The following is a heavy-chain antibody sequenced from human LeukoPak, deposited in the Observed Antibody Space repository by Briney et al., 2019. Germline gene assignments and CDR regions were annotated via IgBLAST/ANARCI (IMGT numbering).Heavy chain of an antibody. CDR1: GYTFTGYY. D-gene: IGHD6-19*01. Sequence: ASVKVPCKASGYTFTGYYMHWVRQAPGQGLEWMGIINPSGGSTSYAQKFQGRVTMTRDMSTSTVYMELSSLRSEDTAVYYCARDRARPNSSGWTQELHYFDYWGQGTLVTVSP. J-gene: IGHJ4*02. CDR2: INPSGGST. CDR3: ARDRARPNSSGWTQELHYFDY. V-gene: IGHV1-46*01.